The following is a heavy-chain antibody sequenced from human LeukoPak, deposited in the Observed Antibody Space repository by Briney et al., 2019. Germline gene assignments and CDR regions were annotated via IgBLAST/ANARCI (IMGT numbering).Heavy chain of an antibody. J-gene: IGHJ6*03. V-gene: IGHV1-2*02. CDR3: ARLLVAGTHYYYYMDA. CDR2: INPNSGGT. D-gene: IGHD6-19*01. Sequence: GASVKVSCKASGYTFTGYYMHWVRQAPGQGLEWMGWINPNSGGTNYAQKFQGRVTMTRDTSISTAYMELSRLRSDDTAVYYCARLLVAGTHYYYYMDAWGKGTTVTISS. CDR1: GYTFTGYY.